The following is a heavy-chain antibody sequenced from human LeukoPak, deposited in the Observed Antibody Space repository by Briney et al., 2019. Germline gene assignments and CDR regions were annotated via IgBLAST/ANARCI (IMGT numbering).Heavy chain of an antibody. J-gene: IGHJ6*03. Sequence: APVKVSCKASGYTFTGYYMHWVRQAPGQGLEWMGWINPNSGGTNYAQKFQGRVTMTRDTSISTAYMELSRLRSDDTAVYYCARDPGCTNGVCYPYYYYCMDVWGKGTTVTVSS. V-gene: IGHV1-2*02. CDR3: ARDPGCTNGVCYPYYYYCMDV. CDR1: GYTFTGYY. CDR2: INPNSGGT. D-gene: IGHD2-8*01.